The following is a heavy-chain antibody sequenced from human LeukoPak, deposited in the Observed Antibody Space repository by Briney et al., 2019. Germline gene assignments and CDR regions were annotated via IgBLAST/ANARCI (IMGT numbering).Heavy chain of an antibody. J-gene: IGHJ4*02. CDR1: GGSISSYY. D-gene: IGHD4/OR15-4a*01. Sequence: SETLSLTCTVSGGSISSYYWSWIRQPPGRGLEWIGSIYYSGSTYYNPSLKSRVTISVDTSKNQFSLKLSAVTAADKAVYYCVTSTNYRDYFDNWGQGTLVTVSS. V-gene: IGHV4-59*05. CDR2: IYYSGST. CDR3: VTSTNYRDYFDN.